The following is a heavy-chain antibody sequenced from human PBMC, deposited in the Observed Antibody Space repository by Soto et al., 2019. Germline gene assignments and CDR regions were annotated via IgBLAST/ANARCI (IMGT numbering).Heavy chain of an antibody. CDR2: IYRGGEI. Sequence: EVQVVESGGGLVQPGGSLRLSCAASGFYVSNYYMSWFRQAPGKGLEWVSVIYRGGEIYYADSVQGSFTTSRDISRNSRDLQMNIRRVDDTGVYYCARDRRDGDTLWGQGVVVTVSS. CDR3: ARDRRDGDTL. V-gene: IGHV3-66*01. D-gene: IGHD5-18*01. CDR1: GFYVSNYY. J-gene: IGHJ4*02.